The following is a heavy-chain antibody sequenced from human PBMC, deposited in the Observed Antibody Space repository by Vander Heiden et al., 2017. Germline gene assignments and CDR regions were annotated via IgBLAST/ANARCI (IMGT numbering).Heavy chain of an antibody. CDR2: INPNTGGT. V-gene: IGHV1-2*02. Sequence: QVQLVQSGAEVKKPGDSVQVSCKASGYTFPAYYILGVRQAPGRGLEWVGWINPNTGGTNYAQKFQGRLTMTRDTSISTAHMELSRLRSDDTAVYFCAKDRDLYSSAWFYHAMDVWGQGTTVTVSS. CDR1: GYTFPAYY. CDR3: AKDRDLYSSAWFYHAMDV. J-gene: IGHJ6*02. D-gene: IGHD6-19*01.